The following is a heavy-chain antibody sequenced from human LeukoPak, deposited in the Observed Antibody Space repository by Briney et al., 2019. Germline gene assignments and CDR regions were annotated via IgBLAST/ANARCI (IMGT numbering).Heavy chain of an antibody. CDR1: GFTFSDYS. Sequence: GGSLRLSCAASGFTFSDYSMNWVRQAPGKGPEWVTSISSSSTYIYYADSVKGRLTISRDDAKNTLYLQLNSLRAEDTAVYFCARGGSDTAMAHDNWGQGTLVTVSS. V-gene: IGHV3-21*01. CDR2: ISSSSTYI. D-gene: IGHD5-18*01. J-gene: IGHJ4*02. CDR3: ARGGSDTAMAHDN.